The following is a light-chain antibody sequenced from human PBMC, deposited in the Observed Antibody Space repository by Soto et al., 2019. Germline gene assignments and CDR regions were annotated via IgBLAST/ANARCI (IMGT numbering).Light chain of an antibody. CDR3: QQYSSYPWT. V-gene: IGKV1-5*01. CDR1: QDISSW. J-gene: IGKJ1*01. Sequence: DIQMTQSPSSVSASVGDRVTITCRASQDISSWVAWYQRKPGKAPKLLIYEASSLQSGVPSRFSGSASGTEFTLTISSLQPGDVATYYCQQYSSYPWTFGQGTKVDIK. CDR2: EAS.